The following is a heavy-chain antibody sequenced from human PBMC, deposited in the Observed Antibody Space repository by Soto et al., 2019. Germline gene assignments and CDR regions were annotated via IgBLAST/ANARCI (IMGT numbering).Heavy chain of an antibody. Sequence: NPSETLSLSCTDSCGSISSYYWSWIRQPPGKGLEWIGYIYYSGSTNYNPSLKSRVTISVDTSKNQFSLKLSSVTAADTAVYYCARVVRDIVVVPAATYGGYYYYGMDVWGQGTTVTVSS. CDR2: IYYSGST. CDR1: CGSISSYY. J-gene: IGHJ6*02. CDR3: ARVVRDIVVVPAATYGGYYYYGMDV. V-gene: IGHV4-59*01. D-gene: IGHD2-2*01.